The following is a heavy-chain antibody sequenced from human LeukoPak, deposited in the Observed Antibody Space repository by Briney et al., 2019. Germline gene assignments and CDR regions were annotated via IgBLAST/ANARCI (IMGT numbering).Heavy chain of an antibody. CDR1: GFTFSSYS. V-gene: IGHV3-21*01. CDR3: ARGGIAARPNYFDY. CDR2: ISSSSSYI. D-gene: IGHD6-6*01. J-gene: IGHJ4*02. Sequence: GGSLRLSCAASGFTFSSYSMNWVRQAPGKGLGWVSSISSSSSYIYYADSVKGRFTISRDNAKNSLYLQMNSLRAEDTAVYYCARGGIAARPNYFDYWGQGTLVTVSS.